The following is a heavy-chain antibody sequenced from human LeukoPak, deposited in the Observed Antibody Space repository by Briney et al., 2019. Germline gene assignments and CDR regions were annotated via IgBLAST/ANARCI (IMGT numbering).Heavy chain of an antibody. Sequence: SETLSLTCAVYGGSFSGYYWSWIRQPPGKGLEWIGEINHSGSTNYNPSLKSRVTISIDTSKNQFSLKLSSVTAADTAVYYCARDRRGYSGYDSPDYYYYYYMDVWGKGTTVTISS. J-gene: IGHJ6*03. V-gene: IGHV4-34*01. CDR1: GGSFSGYY. D-gene: IGHD5-12*01. CDR2: INHSGST. CDR3: ARDRRGYSGYDSPDYYYYYYMDV.